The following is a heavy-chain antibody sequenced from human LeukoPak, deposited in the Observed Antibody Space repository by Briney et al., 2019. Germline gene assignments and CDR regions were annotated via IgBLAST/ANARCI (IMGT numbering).Heavy chain of an antibody. CDR2: INYNGNT. CDR3: ARGRSNYYGMDV. J-gene: IGHJ6*02. Sequence: SETLSLTCSVSDGSINSYYWNWIRRPPGKGLEWTGYINYNGNTNYSPSLKSRVTMSVDTSKNLFSLKVSSVTAADTAVYYCARGRSNYYGMDVWGQGTTVTVSS. CDR1: DGSINSYY. D-gene: IGHD1-26*01. V-gene: IGHV4-59*01.